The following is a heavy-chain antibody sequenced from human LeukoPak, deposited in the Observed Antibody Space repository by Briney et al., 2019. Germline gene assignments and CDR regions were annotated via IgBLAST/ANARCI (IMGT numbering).Heavy chain of an antibody. V-gene: IGHV3-23*01. J-gene: IGHJ5*02. Sequence: GGSLRLSCAASGFTFSSYAMSWVRQAPGKGLEWVSAISGSGGSTYYADSVKGRFTISRDNPKNTLYLQMNSLRAEDTAVYYCAKVRGVITPYNWFDPWGQGTLVTVSS. CDR2: ISGSGGST. CDR3: AKVRGVITPYNWFDP. D-gene: IGHD3-10*01. CDR1: GFTFSSYA.